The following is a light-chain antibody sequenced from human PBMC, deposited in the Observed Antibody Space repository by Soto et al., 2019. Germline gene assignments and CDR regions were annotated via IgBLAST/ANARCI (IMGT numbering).Light chain of an antibody. CDR3: QHYNSYSEA. CDR2: KAS. J-gene: IGKJ1*01. Sequence: DIPMTQSPSTLSGSVGGRVTITCRASQTISSWLAWYQQKPGKAPKLLIYKASTLKSGVPSRFSGSGSGTEFTLTISSLQPDDFATYYCQHYNSYSEACGQGTKVERK. CDR1: QTISSW. V-gene: IGKV1-5*03.